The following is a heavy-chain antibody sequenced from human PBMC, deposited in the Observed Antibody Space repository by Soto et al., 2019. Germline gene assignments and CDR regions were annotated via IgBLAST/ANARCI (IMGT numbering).Heavy chain of an antibody. Sequence: QVQLQESGPGLVKPSETLSLTCTVSGASISSSSYYWGWIRQPPGKGLEWIGSIYYSGDTSYNPSLKGRVTISVDTSRKQFSLKLSSVTAADTAVYYCARHTYTIPRWFESWGQGTLVTVSS. D-gene: IGHD1-1*01. V-gene: IGHV4-39*01. CDR1: GASISSSSYY. J-gene: IGHJ5*01. CDR3: ARHTYTIPRWFES. CDR2: IYYSGDT.